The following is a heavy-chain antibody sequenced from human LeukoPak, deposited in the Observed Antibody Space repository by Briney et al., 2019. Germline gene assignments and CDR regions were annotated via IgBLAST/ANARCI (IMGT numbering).Heavy chain of an antibody. V-gene: IGHV4-59*08. CDR1: GGSISSYY. Sequence: PSETLSLTCTVSGGSISSYYWSWIRQPPGKGLEWIGYIYYSGSTNYNPSLKSRVTISVDTSKNQFSLKLSSVTAADTAVYYCARSAAAGTVFDYWGQGTLVTVSS. CDR3: ARSAAAGTVFDY. J-gene: IGHJ4*02. CDR2: IYYSGST. D-gene: IGHD6-13*01.